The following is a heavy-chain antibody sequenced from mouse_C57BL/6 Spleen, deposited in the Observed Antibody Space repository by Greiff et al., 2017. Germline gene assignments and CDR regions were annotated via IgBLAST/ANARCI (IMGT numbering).Heavy chain of an antibody. CDR3: ARDYYGNYGFDV. J-gene: IGHJ1*03. CDR2: IYPGSGST. V-gene: IGHV1-55*01. D-gene: IGHD2-1*01. CDR1: GYTFTSYW. Sequence: LQQSGAELVKPGASVKMSCKASGYTFTSYWITWVKQRPGQGLEWIGDIYPGSGSTNYNEKFKSKATLTVDTSSSTAYMQLSSLTSEDSAVYYCARDYYGNYGFDVWGTGTTVTVSS.